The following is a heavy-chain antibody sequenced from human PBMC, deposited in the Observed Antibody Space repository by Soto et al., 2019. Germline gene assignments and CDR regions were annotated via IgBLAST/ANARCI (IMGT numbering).Heavy chain of an antibody. V-gene: IGHV5-51*01. J-gene: IGHJ4*02. CDR2: IYPGDSDT. D-gene: IGHD3-22*01. CDR3: ARIEGYYYDSSGYFDY. CDR1: GYSFTSYW. Sequence: EVQLVQSGAEVKKPGESLKISCKGSGYSFTSYWIGWVRQMPGKGLEWMGIIYPGDSDTRYSPSFQGQVTISADKSISTAYLQWSSLKASDTAMYYCARIEGYYYDSSGYFDYWGQGTLVTVSS.